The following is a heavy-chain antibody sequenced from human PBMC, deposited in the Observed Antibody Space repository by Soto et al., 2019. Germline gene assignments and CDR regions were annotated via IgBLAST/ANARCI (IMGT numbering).Heavy chain of an antibody. V-gene: IGHV3-30*18. Sequence: GGSLRLSCAASGFTFSSYGMHWVRQAPGKGLEWVAVISYDGSNKYYADSVKGRFTISRDNSKNTLYLQMNSLRAEDTAVYYCAKDAWNCGGDCLPDPFDYWGQETLVTVSS. CDR1: GFTFSSYG. D-gene: IGHD2-21*02. CDR2: ISYDGSNK. CDR3: AKDAWNCGGDCLPDPFDY. J-gene: IGHJ4*02.